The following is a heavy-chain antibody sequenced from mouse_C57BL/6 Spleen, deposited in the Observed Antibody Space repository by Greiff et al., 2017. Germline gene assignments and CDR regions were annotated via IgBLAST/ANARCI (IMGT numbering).Heavy chain of an antibody. J-gene: IGHJ4*01. CDR2: INPSNGGT. CDR3: ARGYYYGSSYEGYAMDY. CDR1: GYTFTSYW. D-gene: IGHD1-1*01. V-gene: IGHV1-53*01. Sequence: QVQLQQPGTELVKPGASVKLSCKASGYTFTSYWMHWVKQRPGQGLEWIGNINPSNGGTNYNEKVKSKATLTVDKSSSTAYMQLSSLTSEDSAVYYCARGYYYGSSYEGYAMDYWGQGTSVTVSS.